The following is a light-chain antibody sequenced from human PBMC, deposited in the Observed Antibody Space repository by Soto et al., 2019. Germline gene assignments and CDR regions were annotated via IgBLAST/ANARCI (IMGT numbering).Light chain of an antibody. CDR2: GAS. J-gene: IGKJ4*01. CDR3: QKYDGVPLT. Sequence: DIQMTQSPSSLSASVGDRVTITCRASQGIDNSLAWYQQRPGKVPKLLIYGASTLQSGVASRFSGSESGTDFTLTISSLQPEDVATYYCQKYDGVPLTFGGGTKVQIK. CDR1: QGIDNS. V-gene: IGKV1-27*01.